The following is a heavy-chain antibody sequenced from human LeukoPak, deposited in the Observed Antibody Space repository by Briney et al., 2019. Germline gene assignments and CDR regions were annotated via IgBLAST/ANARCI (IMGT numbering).Heavy chain of an antibody. J-gene: IGHJ4*02. CDR2: IIPVFGTA. D-gene: IGHD6-13*01. Sequence: SVKVSCKASGGSFSTSAISWVRQTPGQGLEWMGGIIPVFGTANYAQKFQGRVTITADKSTSTVYMELSSLRSEDTALYYCARGRESIAAAAFDSWGQGILVTVSS. V-gene: IGHV1-69*06. CDR3: ARGRESIAAAAFDS. CDR1: GGSFSTSA.